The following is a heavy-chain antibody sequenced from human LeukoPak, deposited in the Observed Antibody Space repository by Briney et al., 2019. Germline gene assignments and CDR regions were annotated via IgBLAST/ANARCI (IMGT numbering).Heavy chain of an antibody. CDR3: TPYYHDSSYYYYGMDV. Sequence: TGGSLRLSCAASGFTVSSNYMNWVRQAPGKGLEWVGFIRSKAYGGTTEYAASVKGRFTISRDDSKSIAYLQMNSLKTEDTAVYYCTPYYHDSSYYYYGMDVWGQGTTVTVSS. CDR2: IRSKAYGGTT. D-gene: IGHD3-22*01. V-gene: IGHV3-49*04. J-gene: IGHJ6*02. CDR1: GFTVSSNY.